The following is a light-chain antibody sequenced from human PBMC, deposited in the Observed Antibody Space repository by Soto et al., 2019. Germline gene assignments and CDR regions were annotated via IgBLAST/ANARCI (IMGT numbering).Light chain of an antibody. CDR1: SSDIGTYNY. Sequence: QLVLTQPASVSGSPGQSITISCTGTSSDIGTYNYVSWYQHHPGKAPKLMIYDVSNRPSGVSNRFSGSKSGNTASLTISGLQTEDEADYYCSSYTTSSTHVVFGGGTKLTVL. CDR3: SSYTTSSTHVV. CDR2: DVS. V-gene: IGLV2-14*03. J-gene: IGLJ2*01.